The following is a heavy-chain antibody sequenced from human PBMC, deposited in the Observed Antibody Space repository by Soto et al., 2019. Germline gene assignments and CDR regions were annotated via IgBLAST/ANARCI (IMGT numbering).Heavy chain of an antibody. J-gene: IGHJ4*02. Sequence: GESLKNSCKGSGCSCISYWIGWVRQMPGKGLEWMGIIYPGDSDTRYSPSFQGQVTISADKSISTAYLQWSSLKASDTAMYYCARTADSSSSYNFDYWGQGTLVTVSS. D-gene: IGHD6-6*01. CDR3: ARTADSSSSYNFDY. CDR1: GCSCISYW. V-gene: IGHV5-51*01. CDR2: IYPGDSDT.